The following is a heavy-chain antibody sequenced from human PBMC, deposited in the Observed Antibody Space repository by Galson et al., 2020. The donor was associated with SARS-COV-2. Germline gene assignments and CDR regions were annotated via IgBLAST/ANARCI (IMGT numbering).Heavy chain of an antibody. Sequence: SLKISCAASGFNFGNYGMHWVRQAPGKGLEWVAVISYDGSKEYYADSVKGRFTISRDNSKNTLFLQMNSLRAEDTSVYYCAKDLVVTAYYYYGMNVWGQVTTVTVSS. CDR3: AKDLVVTAYYYYGMNV. V-gene: IGHV3-30*18. CDR2: ISYDGSKE. J-gene: IGHJ6*02. CDR1: GFNFGNYG. D-gene: IGHD2-21*02.